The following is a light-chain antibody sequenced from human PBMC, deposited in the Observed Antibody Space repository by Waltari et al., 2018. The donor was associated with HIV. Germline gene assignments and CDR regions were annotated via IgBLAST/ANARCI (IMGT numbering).Light chain of an antibody. V-gene: IGLV2-8*01. J-gene: IGLJ2*01. CDR2: GDS. Sequence: QSALTQPPSASGSPGQSVTISCTGTSSDVGGYDYVSWYQQHPGKAPKLIMYGDSRRPSGVPGRFFGSKSGNAASLTVSGLQTEDEADYYCCSYADTNNVVFGGGTKLTVL. CDR3: CSYADTNNVV. CDR1: SSDVGGYDY.